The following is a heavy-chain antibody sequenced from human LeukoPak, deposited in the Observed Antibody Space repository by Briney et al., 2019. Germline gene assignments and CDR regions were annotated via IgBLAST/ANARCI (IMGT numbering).Heavy chain of an antibody. CDR1: GFTFSSYA. CDR2: IGGSGGST. D-gene: IGHD4-17*01. V-gene: IGHV3-23*01. CDR3: AKSDDYGDYGTSDY. J-gene: IGHJ4*02. Sequence: QPGGSLRLSCGASGFTFSSYAMSWVRQAPGKGLEWVSAIGGSGGSTYYTDSVKGRFTISRDNSKSTLYLQMNSLRAEDTAVYYCAKSDDYGDYGTSDYWGQGTLVTVSS.